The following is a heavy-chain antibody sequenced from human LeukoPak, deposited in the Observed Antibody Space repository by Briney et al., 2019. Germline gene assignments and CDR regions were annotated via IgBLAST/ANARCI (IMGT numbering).Heavy chain of an antibody. J-gene: IGHJ4*02. V-gene: IGHV4-39*01. D-gene: IGHD5-12*01. CDR1: GDSISSSNSY. CDR3: ARRLTATRAFDY. CDR2: IYYSGNT. Sequence: ASETLSLTCTVSGDSISSSNSYWGWIRQPPGKGLEWIGSIYYSGNTYYNASLKSRVTISVDTSKNQFSLKLSSVTAADTAVYYCARRLTATRAFDYRGQGTLVTVSS.